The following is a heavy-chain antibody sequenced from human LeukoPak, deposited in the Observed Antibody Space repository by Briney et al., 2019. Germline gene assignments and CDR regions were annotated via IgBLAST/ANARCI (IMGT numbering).Heavy chain of an antibody. CDR3: ARGRMWAAAEKAY. CDR1: GGSISSSSYY. V-gene: IGHV4-39*07. CDR2: INHSGST. D-gene: IGHD6-13*01. J-gene: IGHJ4*02. Sequence: NPSETLSLTCTVSGGSISSSSYYWGWIRQPPGKGLEWIGEINHSGSTNYNPSLKSRVTISVDTSKNQFSLKLRSVTAADTAVYYCARGRMWAAAEKAYWGQGTLVTVSS.